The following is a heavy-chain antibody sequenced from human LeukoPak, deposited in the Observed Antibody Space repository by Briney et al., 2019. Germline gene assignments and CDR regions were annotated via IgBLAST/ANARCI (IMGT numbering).Heavy chain of an antibody. CDR1: GGSISSSSYY. J-gene: IGHJ4*02. D-gene: IGHD6-13*01. CDR3: ARLAAAGTGYFVY. CDR2: IYYSRSS. Sequence: PSETLSLTCTVSGGSISSSSYYWGWIPQPPGQGLEWIGSIYYSRSSYYNPSLKSRVTISVDTSQNQFSLKLSSVTAADTAVYYCARLAAAGTGYFVYWGQGDLVTVSS. V-gene: IGHV4-39*01.